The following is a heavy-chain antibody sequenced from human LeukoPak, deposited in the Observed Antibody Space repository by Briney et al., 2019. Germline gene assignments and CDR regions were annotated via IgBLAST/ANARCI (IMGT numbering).Heavy chain of an antibody. V-gene: IGHV4-38-2*02. CDR1: GYSINSGFY. Sequence: SETLSLTCTVSGYSINSGFYWGWIRQPPGKGLEWIGSIYHSGSTHYKSSLKSRVTISVDTSKNQLSLKLTSVTAADTAVYYCARDRPYATNYYYYYYMDVWGKGTTVTISS. J-gene: IGHJ6*03. CDR2: IYHSGST. D-gene: IGHD3-16*01. CDR3: ARDRPYATNYYYYYYMDV.